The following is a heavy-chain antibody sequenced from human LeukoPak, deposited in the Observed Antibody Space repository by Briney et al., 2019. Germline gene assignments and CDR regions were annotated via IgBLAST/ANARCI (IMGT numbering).Heavy chain of an antibody. J-gene: IGHJ4*02. CDR3: ASSSDNYFDY. Sequence: SGGSLRLSCAASGFTVSSNYMSWVRQAPGKGLEWVSVIHSGGSTYYADSVKGRFTISRDNSKNTLYLQMNSLRAEDTAVYYCASSSDNYFDYWGQGTLVTVSS. D-gene: IGHD6-6*01. CDR1: GFTVSSNY. CDR2: IHSGGST. V-gene: IGHV3-53*01.